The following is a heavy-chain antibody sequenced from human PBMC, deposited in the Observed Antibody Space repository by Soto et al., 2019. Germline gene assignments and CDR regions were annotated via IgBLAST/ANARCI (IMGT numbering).Heavy chain of an antibody. CDR3: GRLEGLATISYYFDY. CDR2: IYYSGST. Sequence: PSETLSLTCAVYGGSFSGYYWSWIRQPPGKGLEWIGEIYYSGSTYYNPSLESRVTISVDKSKNQFSLKLFSLSAADTAVYYCGRLEGLATISYYFDYWGQGALVTVSS. V-gene: IGHV4-34*01. J-gene: IGHJ4*02. CDR1: GGSFSGYY. D-gene: IGHD3-9*01.